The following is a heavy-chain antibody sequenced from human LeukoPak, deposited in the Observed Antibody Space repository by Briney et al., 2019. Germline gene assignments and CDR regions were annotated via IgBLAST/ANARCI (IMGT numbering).Heavy chain of an antibody. CDR3: ARGSLTYYYGSGSPNFDY. V-gene: IGHV4-34*01. J-gene: IGHJ4*02. Sequence: SETLSLTCAVYGGSFSGYYWSWIRQPPGKGLEWIGEINHSGSTNYNPSLKSRVTISVDTSKNQFSLKLSSVTAADTAVYYCARGSLTYYYGSGSPNFDYWGQGTLVTVSS. CDR2: INHSGST. D-gene: IGHD3-10*01. CDR1: GGSFSGYY.